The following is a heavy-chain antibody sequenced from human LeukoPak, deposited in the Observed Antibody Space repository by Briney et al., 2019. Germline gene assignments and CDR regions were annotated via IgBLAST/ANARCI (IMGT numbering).Heavy chain of an antibody. V-gene: IGHV1-18*01. CDR3: ARDFNTGYYDSSGYPFDY. Sequence: PWASVKVSCKASGYTFTSYGISWVRQAPGQGLEWMGWISAYNGNTSYAQKLQGRVTMTTDTSTSTAYMELRSLRSDDTAVYYCARDFNTGYYDSSGYPFDYWGQGTLVTVSS. J-gene: IGHJ4*02. D-gene: IGHD3-22*01. CDR2: ISAYNGNT. CDR1: GYTFTSYG.